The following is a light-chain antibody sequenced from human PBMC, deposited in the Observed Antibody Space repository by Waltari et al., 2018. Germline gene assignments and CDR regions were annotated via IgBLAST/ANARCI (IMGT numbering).Light chain of an antibody. V-gene: IGLV1-40*01. CDR3: QSYDTTLSVV. CDR1: GSNIGAGYD. Sequence: QSVLTQPPSVSGAPGQRVTISCSGSGSNIGAGYDVHWYRQLPGKAPTLLIYGVNTRPPGVSDRFSGSQFDTSASLAIAGLQADDEADYYCQSYDTTLSVVVGGGTKLTVL. J-gene: IGLJ2*01. CDR2: GVN.